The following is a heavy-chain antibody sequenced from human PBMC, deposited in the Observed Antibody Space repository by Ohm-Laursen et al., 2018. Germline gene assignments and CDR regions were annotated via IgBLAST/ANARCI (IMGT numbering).Heavy chain of an antibody. D-gene: IGHD2-15*01. CDR2: ISGSGGST. CDR3: ASLGYCSGGSCLWAFDI. J-gene: IGHJ3*02. Sequence: GSLRLSCSASGFTFSSYAMSWVRQAPGKGLEWVSAISGSGGSTYYADSVKGRFTISRDNSKNTLFLQMSSLRVEDTAVYYCASLGYCSGGSCLWAFDIWGQGTMVTVSS. V-gene: IGHV3-23*01. CDR1: GFTFSSYA.